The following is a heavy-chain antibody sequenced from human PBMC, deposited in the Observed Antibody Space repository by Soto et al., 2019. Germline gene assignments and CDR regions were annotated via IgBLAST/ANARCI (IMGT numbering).Heavy chain of an antibody. J-gene: IGHJ4*02. CDR2: ISAYNGNT. V-gene: IGHV1-18*01. Sequence: ASVKVSCKASGYTFTGYGISWVRQAPGQGLEWMGWISAYNGNTNYAQKLQGRVTMTTDTYTSTVYMELRSLRSDDTAVNDCARVVAAAGTEYFDDWGQGTLVTVSS. CDR3: ARVVAAAGTEYFDD. D-gene: IGHD6-13*01. CDR1: GYTFTGYG.